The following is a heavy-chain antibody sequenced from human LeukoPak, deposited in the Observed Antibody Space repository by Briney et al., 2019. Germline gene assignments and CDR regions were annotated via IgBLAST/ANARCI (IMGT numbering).Heavy chain of an antibody. Sequence: SVKVSCKASGGTFSSEAFIWVRQAPGQGLEWMGGIIPIFGRADYAQRFQDIVSITTDESTSTVYMELSSLRSEDTAVYYCARGETILNWFDPWGQGTLVTVSS. J-gene: IGHJ5*02. V-gene: IGHV1-69*05. CDR1: GGTFSSEA. CDR2: IIPIFGRA. CDR3: ARGETILNWFDP. D-gene: IGHD1-1*01.